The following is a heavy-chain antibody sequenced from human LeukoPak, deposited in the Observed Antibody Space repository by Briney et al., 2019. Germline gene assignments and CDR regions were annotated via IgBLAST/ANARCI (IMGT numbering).Heavy chain of an antibody. Sequence: SETLSLTCAVYGGSFSGYYWSWIRQPPGKGLEWIGEINHSGSTNYNPSLKSRVTISVDTSKNQFSLKLSSVTAADTAVYYCAGTFSIAAAGTFFDYWGQGTLVTVSS. J-gene: IGHJ4*02. D-gene: IGHD6-13*01. CDR2: INHSGST. V-gene: IGHV4-34*01. CDR1: GGSFSGYY. CDR3: AGTFSIAAAGTFFDY.